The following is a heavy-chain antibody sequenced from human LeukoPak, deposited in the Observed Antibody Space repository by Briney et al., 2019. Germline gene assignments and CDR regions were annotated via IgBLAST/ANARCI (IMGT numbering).Heavy chain of an antibody. D-gene: IGHD3-10*01. CDR2: VYYSEFT. J-gene: IGHJ5*02. V-gene: IGHV4-39*07. CDR1: GDSIISSSNY. Sequence: PSETLSLTCTVSGDSIISSSNYWGWLRQPPGKGLEWIGSVYYSEFTYYNPSLKSRLTISVDTSMNQFSLKLNSVTAADTAVYYCARVVTMVRGVMNNWFDPWGQGTLVTVSS. CDR3: ARVVTMVRGVMNNWFDP.